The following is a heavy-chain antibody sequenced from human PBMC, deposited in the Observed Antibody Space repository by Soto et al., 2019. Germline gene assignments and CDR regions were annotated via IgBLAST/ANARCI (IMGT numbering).Heavy chain of an antibody. CDR2: VNPHSGAT. D-gene: IGHD1-26*01. J-gene: IGHJ3*02. V-gene: IGHV1-2*04. Sequence: GASVKVSCKASGYTFTAYYIHGLRQDPGQGLEWMGWVNPHSGATVIAQKFLGSVTLTTDTSINTAYMELTSLTSDDTALYYCARPPNPWEPYAFHIWGHGTLVPVSS. CDR1: GYTFTAYY. CDR3: ARPPNPWEPYAFHI.